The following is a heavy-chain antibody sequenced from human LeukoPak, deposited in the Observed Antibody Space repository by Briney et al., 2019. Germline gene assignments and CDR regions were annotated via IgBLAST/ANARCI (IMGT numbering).Heavy chain of an antibody. J-gene: IGHJ6*02. Sequence: GGSLRLSCAASGFTFRSYTMNWVRQAPGKGLEWVSSIGASSTYIYYADSVKGRFTISRDNAKNSLYLQMNSLRAEDTAVYYCACGTTVTYYYYGMDVWGQGTTVTVSS. CDR3: ACGTTVTYYYYGMDV. V-gene: IGHV3-21*04. D-gene: IGHD4-17*01. CDR1: GFTFRSYT. CDR2: IGASSTYI.